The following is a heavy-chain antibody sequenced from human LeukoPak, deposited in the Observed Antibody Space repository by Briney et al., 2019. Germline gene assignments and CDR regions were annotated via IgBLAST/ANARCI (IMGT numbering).Heavy chain of an antibody. Sequence: GGSLRLSCAASGFTFSTSWMTWVRQAPGKGLDWLGNINPDGSRINYVDSVKGRFTFSRDNAKNSLFLQMNSLRAEDTAVYYCAKDAGQYSYGSWFDYWGQGTLVTVSS. CDR2: INPDGSRI. CDR1: GFTFSTSW. J-gene: IGHJ4*02. CDR3: AKDAGQYSYGSWFDY. V-gene: IGHV3-7*03. D-gene: IGHD5-18*01.